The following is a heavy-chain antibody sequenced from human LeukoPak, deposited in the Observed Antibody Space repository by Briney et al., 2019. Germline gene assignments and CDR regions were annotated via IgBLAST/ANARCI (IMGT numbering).Heavy chain of an antibody. Sequence: PSETLSLTCTVSGGSISSYYWRWIRQPPGKGLEWIGFIYYSGSTNYNPSLKNRVTISVDTSKNQFSLKLSSVTAADTAVYYCARWSIPAATGDYWGQGTLVTVSS. CDR1: GGSISSYY. D-gene: IGHD2-2*01. V-gene: IGHV4-59*01. J-gene: IGHJ4*02. CDR3: ARWSIPAATGDY. CDR2: IYYSGST.